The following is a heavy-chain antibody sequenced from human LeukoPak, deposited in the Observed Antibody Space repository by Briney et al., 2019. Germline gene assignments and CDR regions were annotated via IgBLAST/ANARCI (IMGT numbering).Heavy chain of an antibody. CDR3: VKDGRGWLVDY. CDR2: ISSNGDNT. CDR1: GFTFNTYA. D-gene: IGHD6-19*01. V-gene: IGHV3-64D*06. Sequence: GGSLRLSCSASGFTFNTYAMHWVRQAPGKGLEYVSAISSNGDNTYYADSVKGRFTISRDNSKNTLYLQMSSLRAEDTAVYYCVKDGRGWLVDYWGQGTLVTVSS. J-gene: IGHJ4*02.